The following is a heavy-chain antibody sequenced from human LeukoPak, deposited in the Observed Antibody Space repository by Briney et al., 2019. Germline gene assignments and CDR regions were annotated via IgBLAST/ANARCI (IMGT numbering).Heavy chain of an antibody. CDR2: MSPYNGNT. J-gene: IGHJ4*02. CDR3: ARDLKRGYSSGRYSWGTGSSNDY. D-gene: IGHD6-19*01. Sequence: ASVKVSCKASGYTFTSYGISWVRQAPGQGLEWMGWMSPYNGNTNYAQKFQGRVTMTTDTYTSTAYMELRSLRSDDTAVYYCARDLKRGYSSGRYSWGTGSSNDYWGQGTLVTTSS. V-gene: IGHV1-18*01. CDR1: GYTFTSYG.